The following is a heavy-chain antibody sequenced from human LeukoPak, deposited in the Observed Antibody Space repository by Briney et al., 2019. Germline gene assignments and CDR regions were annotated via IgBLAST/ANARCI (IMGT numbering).Heavy chain of an antibody. V-gene: IGHV1-8*01. CDR2: MNPNSGNT. J-gene: IGHJ4*02. CDR3: ARSAPAPVALLWFGESVPFDY. D-gene: IGHD3-10*01. CDR1: GYTFTSYD. Sequence: ASVKVSCKASGYTFTSYDINWVRQATGQGLEWMGWMNPNSGNTGYAQKFQGRVTMTRNTSISTAYMELSSLRSEDTAVYYYARSAPAPVALLWFGESVPFDYWGQGTLVTVSS.